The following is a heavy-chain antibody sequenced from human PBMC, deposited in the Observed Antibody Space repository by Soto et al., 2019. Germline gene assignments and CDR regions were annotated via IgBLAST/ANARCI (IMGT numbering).Heavy chain of an antibody. CDR1: GFTFSSYS. Sequence: GGSLRLSCAASGFTFSSYSMNWVRQAPGKGLEWVSSISSSSSYIYYADSVKGRFTISRDNAKNSLYLQMNSLRAEDTAVYYCARDPQNGGYDFWSGYYPYYFDYWGQGTLVTVSS. V-gene: IGHV3-21*01. D-gene: IGHD3-3*01. CDR3: ARDPQNGGYDFWSGYYPYYFDY. J-gene: IGHJ4*02. CDR2: ISSSSSYI.